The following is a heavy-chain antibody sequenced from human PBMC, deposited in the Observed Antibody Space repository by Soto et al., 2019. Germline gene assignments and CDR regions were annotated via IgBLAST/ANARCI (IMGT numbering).Heavy chain of an antibody. J-gene: IGHJ4*02. CDR1: GFTVSSNY. D-gene: IGHD3-10*01. CDR2: IYSGGST. CDR3: ARSPFYYYGSGSYYTFDY. V-gene: IGHV3-53*01. Sequence: PGGSLRLSCAASGFTVSSNYMSWVRQAPGKGLEWVSVIYSGGSTYYADSVKGRFTISRDNSKNTLYLQMNSLRAEDTAVYYCARSPFYYYGSGSYYTFDYWGQGTLVTVSS.